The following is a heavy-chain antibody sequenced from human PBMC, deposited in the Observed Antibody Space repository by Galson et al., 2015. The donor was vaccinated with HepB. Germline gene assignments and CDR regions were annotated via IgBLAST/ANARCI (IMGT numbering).Heavy chain of an antibody. Sequence: SLRLSCAASGFTFSSYGMHWVRQAPGKGLEWVAVIWFDGGNKYYGDSVKGRFTISRDNSKNTLYLQMNSLRAEDTAVYYCARAPYSSSWYQDYWGQGTLVTVSS. J-gene: IGHJ4*02. CDR2: IWFDGGNK. D-gene: IGHD6-13*01. V-gene: IGHV3-33*01. CDR1: GFTFSSYG. CDR3: ARAPYSSSWYQDY.